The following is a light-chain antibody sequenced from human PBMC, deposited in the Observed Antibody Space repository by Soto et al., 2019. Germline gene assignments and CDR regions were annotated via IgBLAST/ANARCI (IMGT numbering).Light chain of an antibody. V-gene: IGLV1-40*01. J-gene: IGLJ2*01. CDR3: QSYDSGLSVV. Sequence: QSVLTQPPSVSGAPGQRVTISCTGSSSNIGAGCDVHWYQQLPGTAPKLLIYANNNRPSGVPDRFSGSKSGTSASLAITGLQAEDEADYYCQSYDSGLSVVFGGGTKVTVL. CDR1: SSNIGAGCD. CDR2: ANN.